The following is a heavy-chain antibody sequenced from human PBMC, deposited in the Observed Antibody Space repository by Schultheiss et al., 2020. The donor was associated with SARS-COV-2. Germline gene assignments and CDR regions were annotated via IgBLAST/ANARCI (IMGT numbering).Heavy chain of an antibody. CDR3: AREETEYGMDV. CDR2: IYYSGST. J-gene: IGHJ6*02. Sequence: GSLRLSCTVSGGSISSYYWSWIRQPPGKGLEWIGYIYYSGSTNYNPSLKSRVTISVDTSKNQFSLKLSSVTAADTAVYYCAREETEYGMDVWGQGTTVTVSS. V-gene: IGHV4-59*01. CDR1: GGSISSYY.